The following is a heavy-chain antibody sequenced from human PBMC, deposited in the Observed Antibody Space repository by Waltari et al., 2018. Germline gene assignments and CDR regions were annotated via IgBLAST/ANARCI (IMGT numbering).Heavy chain of an antibody. CDR1: GDSVSHTDC. J-gene: IGHJ4*02. V-gene: IGHV4-4*02. CDR2: VRGDGRT. Sequence: QLQFQESGPGLVTPSGTLSLTCAVSGDSVSHTDCWSWVRQPPGKGLEWIGQVRGDGRTNYNPSVASRVTISLDTSTDQFSLKVTSATAADTAIYYCARDRGRGLYLDSWGQGMLVTVSS. CDR3: ARDRGRGLYLDS. D-gene: IGHD2-15*01.